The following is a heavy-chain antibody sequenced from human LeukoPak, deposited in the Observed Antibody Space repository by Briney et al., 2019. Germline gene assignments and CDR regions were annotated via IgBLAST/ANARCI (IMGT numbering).Heavy chain of an antibody. CDR1: GFTFSNYW. V-gene: IGHV3-7*04. Sequence: GGSLRVSCAASGFTFSNYWMSWVRQSPGRGLEWVANIDRDGSAEYYVDSVGGRFTVSRDNAKNSLYLQIDSLRAEDTAVYYCARADNYGSILDYWGRGTLVTVSS. CDR2: IDRDGSAE. CDR3: ARADNYGSILDY. J-gene: IGHJ4*02. D-gene: IGHD3-10*01.